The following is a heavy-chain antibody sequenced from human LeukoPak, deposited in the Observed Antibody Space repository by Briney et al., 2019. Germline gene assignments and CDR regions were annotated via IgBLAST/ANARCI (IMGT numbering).Heavy chain of an antibody. CDR3: AKVPPNSNYDCYFDY. CDR1: A. D-gene: IGHD4-11*01. V-gene: IGHV3-23*01. CDR2: ISGSGGST. Sequence: AMSXVRQAPGXGLXWVSAISGSGGSTYYADSVKGRFTISRDNSKNTLYLQMNSLRAEDTAVYYCAKVPPNSNYDCYFDYWGQGTLVTVSS. J-gene: IGHJ4*02.